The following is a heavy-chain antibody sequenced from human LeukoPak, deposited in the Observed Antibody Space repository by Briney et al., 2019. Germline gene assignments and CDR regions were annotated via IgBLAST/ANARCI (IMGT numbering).Heavy chain of an antibody. Sequence: PGGSLRLSCAASGFTFSSYAMNWVRQAPGKGLEWVSRISGSGGGTHYVDSVKGRFTISRDNSKNTLYLQMNSLRVEDTAVYYCAKDTSLQETNYYDSSAYFDYWGQGTLVTVSS. J-gene: IGHJ4*02. V-gene: IGHV3-23*01. D-gene: IGHD3-22*01. CDR3: AKDTSLQETNYYDSSAYFDY. CDR2: ISGSGGGT. CDR1: GFTFSSYA.